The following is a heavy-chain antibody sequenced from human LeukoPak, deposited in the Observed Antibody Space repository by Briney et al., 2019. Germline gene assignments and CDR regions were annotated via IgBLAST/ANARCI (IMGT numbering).Heavy chain of an antibody. Sequence: PSETLSLTCAIYGGSFSGYYWSWTRQPPGKGLEWIGEINHSGSTNYNPSLKSRVTISVDTSKNQFSLKLSSVTAADTAVYYCAKRTTVTTSYAFDIWGQGTMVTVSS. D-gene: IGHD4-17*01. CDR2: INHSGST. J-gene: IGHJ3*02. CDR1: GGSFSGYY. V-gene: IGHV4-34*01. CDR3: AKRTTVTTSYAFDI.